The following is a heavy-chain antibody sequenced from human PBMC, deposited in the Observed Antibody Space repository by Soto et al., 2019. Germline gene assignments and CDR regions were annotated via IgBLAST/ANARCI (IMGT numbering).Heavy chain of an antibody. J-gene: IGHJ4*02. V-gene: IGHV4-30-4*01. CDR2: IYYNGNT. CDR3: ASPNSQMATLDY. Sequence: QVQLQQSGPGLMKPSQTLSLTCTVSGASISSDDYYWSWIRQPPGKGLEWIGYIYYNGNTYSNPSLPSRVIISADSSKNQFSLKLRSVTAADTAVYYCASPNSQMATLDYWGQGTLVTVSS. CDR1: GASISSDDYY.